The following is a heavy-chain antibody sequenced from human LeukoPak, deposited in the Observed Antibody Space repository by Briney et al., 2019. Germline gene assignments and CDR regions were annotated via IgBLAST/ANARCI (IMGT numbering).Heavy chain of an antibody. CDR1: GFTFNDYY. D-gene: IGHD4-17*01. CDR3: ARARGPYGDYHYFDY. J-gene: IGHJ4*02. Sequence: GGSLRLSCAASGFTFNDYYMSWIRQAPGKGLEWVSYISMSGSTIYYADSVKGRFTISRDNARNSLYLQMNSLRAEDTAVYYCARARGPYGDYHYFDYWGQGTLVTVSS. CDR2: ISMSGSTI. V-gene: IGHV3-11*01.